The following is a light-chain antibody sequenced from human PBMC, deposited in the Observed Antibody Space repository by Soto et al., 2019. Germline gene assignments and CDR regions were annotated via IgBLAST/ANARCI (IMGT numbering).Light chain of an antibody. CDR1: QSVSSY. CDR2: DAS. CDR3: QQRSNWPWT. V-gene: IGKV3-11*01. J-gene: IGKJ1*01. Sequence: EIVLTQSPATLSLSPGERATLSCRASQSVSSYLAWYQQKPGQAPRLLIYDASNRATGIPARFSGSGSGTDFTLTISSLEPEDFAVYHCQQRSNWPWTFGQGTKV.